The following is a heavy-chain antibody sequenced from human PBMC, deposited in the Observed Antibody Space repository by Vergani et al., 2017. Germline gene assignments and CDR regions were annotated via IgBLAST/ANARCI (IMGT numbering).Heavy chain of an antibody. CDR1: GYNFTSFD. CDR2: MNPKSGNT. D-gene: IGHD3-16*02. J-gene: IGHJ5*02. V-gene: IGHV1-8*01. Sequence: QEQLVQSGAEVRKPGASVKVSCKASGYNFTSFDINWVRLATGQGLEWMGWMNPKSGNTAYAAKFQGRINITRDGSTNTAYMEMKSLRSKVTAIYFCPGGVLDSKYRHNWFGPWGQGTVVTVSS. CDR3: PGGVLDSKYRHNWFGP.